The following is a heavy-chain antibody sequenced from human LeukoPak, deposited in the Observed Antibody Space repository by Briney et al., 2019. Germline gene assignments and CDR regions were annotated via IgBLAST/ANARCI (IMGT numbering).Heavy chain of an antibody. Sequence: PGGSLRLSCVVSGFTFSHYWMSWVRQAPGEGLEWVANMHQDGTEKYYVDSVKGRFTISRDNTKNSLYLQMNSLRAEDTAVYYCARVRTSVTNHFDYWGQGTQVTVSS. V-gene: IGHV3-7*05. D-gene: IGHD4-11*01. CDR1: GFTFSHYW. CDR3: ARVRTSVTNHFDY. J-gene: IGHJ4*02. CDR2: MHQDGTEK.